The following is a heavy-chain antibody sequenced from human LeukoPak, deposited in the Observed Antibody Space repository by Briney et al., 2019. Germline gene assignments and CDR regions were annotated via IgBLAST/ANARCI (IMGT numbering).Heavy chain of an antibody. D-gene: IGHD1-26*01. Sequence: GASVKVSCKASGYTFTTYGISWVRQAPRQRLEWMGWISAYNGNTNYAQKLQGRVPMTTDTSTSTAYMELRSLRSDDTAVYYCARCTRGSYYGGKVFDYWGQGTLVTVSS. V-gene: IGHV1-18*01. CDR2: ISAYNGNT. CDR3: ARCTRGSYYGGKVFDY. CDR1: GYTFTTYG. J-gene: IGHJ4*02.